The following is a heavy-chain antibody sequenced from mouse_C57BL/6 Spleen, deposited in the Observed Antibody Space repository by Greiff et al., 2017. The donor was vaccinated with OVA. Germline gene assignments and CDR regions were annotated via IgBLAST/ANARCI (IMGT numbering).Heavy chain of an antibody. CDR2: ISSGSSTI. J-gene: IGHJ4*01. D-gene: IGHD1-1*01. Sequence: EVNVVESGGGLVKPGGSLKLSCAASGFTFSDYGMHWVRQAPEKGLEWVAYISSGSSTIYYADTVKGRFTISRDNAKNTLFLQMTSLRSEDTAMYYCARRYGSSYYAMDYWGQGTSVTVSS. CDR1: GFTFSDYG. CDR3: ARRYGSSYYAMDY. V-gene: IGHV5-17*01.